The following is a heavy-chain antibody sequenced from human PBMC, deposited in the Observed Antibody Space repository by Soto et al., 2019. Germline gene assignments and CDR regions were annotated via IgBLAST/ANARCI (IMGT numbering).Heavy chain of an antibody. CDR1: GCTFTSYG. D-gene: IGHD6-19*01. Sequence: AAVKVSCKTSGCTFTSYGISWVRQAPGQGLEGMGWISAYNGNTNYAQKLQGRVTMTTDTSTSTAYMELRSLRSDDTAVYYCARDLKLRIAVAGSWGQGTLVTVSS. V-gene: IGHV1-18*01. CDR3: ARDLKLRIAVAGS. J-gene: IGHJ5*02. CDR2: ISAYNGNT.